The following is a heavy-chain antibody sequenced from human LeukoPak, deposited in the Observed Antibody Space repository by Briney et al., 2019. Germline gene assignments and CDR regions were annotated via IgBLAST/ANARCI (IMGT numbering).Heavy chain of an antibody. V-gene: IGHV3-48*04. J-gene: IGHJ6*03. CDR2: ISSSGGTI. CDR1: GFTFSSYG. Sequence: GGSLRLSCAASGFTFSSYGMHWVRQAPGKGLEWVSYISSSGGTIYYADSVKGRFTISRDNAKNSLYLQMNSLRAEDTAVYYCARDTYYYGSGSYPEADMDVWGKGTTVTISS. D-gene: IGHD3-10*01. CDR3: ARDTYYYGSGSYPEADMDV.